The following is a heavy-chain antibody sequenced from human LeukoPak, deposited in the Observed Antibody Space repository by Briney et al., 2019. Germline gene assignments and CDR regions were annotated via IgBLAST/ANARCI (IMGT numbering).Heavy chain of an antibody. Sequence: GRSLRLSCAASGFIFSNYGMHWVRQAPGKGLEWVAVMYSDGSNQYYADSVKGRFTISRDNSKSPLYLQMTSLRTEDTAVYYCARDSYGGYRYFDYWGQGTLVTVSS. CDR1: GFIFSNYG. CDR2: MYSDGSNQ. J-gene: IGHJ4*02. CDR3: ARDSYGGYRYFDY. D-gene: IGHD5-12*01. V-gene: IGHV3-33*01.